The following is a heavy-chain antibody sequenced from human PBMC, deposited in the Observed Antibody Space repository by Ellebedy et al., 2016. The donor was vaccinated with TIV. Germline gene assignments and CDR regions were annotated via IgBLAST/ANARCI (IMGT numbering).Heavy chain of an antibody. Sequence: ASVKVSCXASGYTFTSYYMHWVRQAPGQGLEWMGLINPSGGSTSYAQKFQGRVTMTRDTSTSTVYMELSSLRSEDTAVYYCARQRDSSSSGVINWFDPWGQGTLVTVSS. CDR2: INPSGGST. D-gene: IGHD6-6*01. J-gene: IGHJ5*02. CDR3: ARQRDSSSSGVINWFDP. CDR1: GYTFTSYY. V-gene: IGHV1-46*01.